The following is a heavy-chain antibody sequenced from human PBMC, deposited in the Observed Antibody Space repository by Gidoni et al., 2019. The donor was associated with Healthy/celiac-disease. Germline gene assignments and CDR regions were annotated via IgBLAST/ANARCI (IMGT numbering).Heavy chain of an antibody. V-gene: IGHV4-34*01. CDR1: GGSFSGSY. J-gene: IGHJ4*02. CDR3: ARGGLRFLEWLPPKYYFDY. D-gene: IGHD3-3*01. Sequence: QVQLQQWGAGLLKPSETLSLTCAVYGGSFSGSYWSWIRQPPGKGLEWIGEINHSGSTNYNPSLKSRVTISVDTSKNQFSLKLSAVTAADTAVYYCARGGLRFLEWLPPKYYFDYWGQGTLVTVSS. CDR2: INHSGST.